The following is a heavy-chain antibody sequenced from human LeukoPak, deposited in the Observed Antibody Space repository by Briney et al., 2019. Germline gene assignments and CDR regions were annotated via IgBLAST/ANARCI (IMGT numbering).Heavy chain of an antibody. CDR3: ARVDDYGGNSVGY. J-gene: IGHJ4*02. D-gene: IGHD4-23*01. CDR2: MNPRGGST. CDR1: GYSFTTYY. V-gene: IGHV1-46*01. Sequence: GASVRVSCKASGYSFTTYYMHWMRQAPGQGLEWMGTMNPRGGSTNYAQKFQGRVTMIRDPSTSTVYMELSILRFEDTAVYYCARVDDYGGNSVGYWGQGTLVTVSS.